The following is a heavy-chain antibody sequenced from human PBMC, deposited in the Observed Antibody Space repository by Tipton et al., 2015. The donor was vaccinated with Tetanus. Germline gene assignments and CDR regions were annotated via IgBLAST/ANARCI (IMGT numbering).Heavy chain of an antibody. Sequence: TLSLTCTVSGGSMSSYYWGWVRQPPGKGLEWIGSIFYTGSTYYNPSLKSRVTMSVDTSKNQFSLRLRSVTAADTAVFYCAGLYYYDSASYPLYWGQGTLVTVSS. CDR2: IFYTGST. CDR3: AGLYYYDSASYPLY. V-gene: IGHV4-39*01. CDR1: GGSMSSYY. D-gene: IGHD3-10*01. J-gene: IGHJ4*02.